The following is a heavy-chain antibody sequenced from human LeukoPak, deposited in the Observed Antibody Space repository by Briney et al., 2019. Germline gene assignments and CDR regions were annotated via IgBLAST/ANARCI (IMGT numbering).Heavy chain of an antibody. CDR1: GYTFTSYD. Sequence: ASVKVSCKASGYTFTSYDINWVRQATGQGLEWTGWMNPNSGNTGYAQKFQGRVTMTRNTSISTAYMELSSLRSEDTAVYYCARRGEELLDAFDIWGQGTMVTVSS. J-gene: IGHJ3*02. D-gene: IGHD2-15*01. CDR3: ARRGEELLDAFDI. CDR2: MNPNSGNT. V-gene: IGHV1-8*01.